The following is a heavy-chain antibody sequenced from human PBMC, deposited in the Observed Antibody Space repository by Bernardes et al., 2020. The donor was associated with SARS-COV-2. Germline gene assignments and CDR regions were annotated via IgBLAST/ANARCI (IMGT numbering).Heavy chain of an antibody. J-gene: IGHJ5*02. Sequence: GGSLRLSCAASGFTFDDYAMHWVRQAPGKGLEWVSGISWNSGSIGYADSVKGRFTISRDNAKNSLYLQMNSLRAEDTALYYCAKDMGGYYGSGSYSWFDPWGQGTLVTVSS. CDR3: AKDMGGYYGSGSYSWFDP. D-gene: IGHD3-10*01. CDR1: GFTFDDYA. V-gene: IGHV3-9*01. CDR2: ISWNSGSI.